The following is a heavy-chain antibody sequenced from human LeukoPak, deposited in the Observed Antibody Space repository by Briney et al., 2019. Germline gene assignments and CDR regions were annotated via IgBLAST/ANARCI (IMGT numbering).Heavy chain of an antibody. D-gene: IGHD6-19*01. V-gene: IGHV4-59*01. CDR1: GGSISSYY. CDR2: IYYSGST. Sequence: SETLSLTCTVSGGSISSYYWSWIRQPPGKGLEWIGYIYYSGSTNYNPSLKSRVTISVDTSKDQFSLKLSSVTAADTAVYYCARDHSGGWYYFDYWGQGTLVAVSS. J-gene: IGHJ4*02. CDR3: ARDHSGGWYYFDY.